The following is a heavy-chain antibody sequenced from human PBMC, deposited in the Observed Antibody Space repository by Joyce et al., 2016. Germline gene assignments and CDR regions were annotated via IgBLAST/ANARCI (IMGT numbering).Heavy chain of an antibody. Sequence: EVQLLESGGGLVQPGGSLRLSCTASGFTFNSYCMSWVRQAPGKGLEWVSAISGSGGSTYYTDSVKGRFSISRNNSKSTLYLHMNSLRAEDTAIYYCAKEYCSGGSCYSFWGQGTLVTVSS. CDR2: ISGSGGST. CDR1: GFTFNSYC. V-gene: IGHV3-23*01. CDR3: AKEYCSGGSCYSF. D-gene: IGHD2-15*01. J-gene: IGHJ4*02.